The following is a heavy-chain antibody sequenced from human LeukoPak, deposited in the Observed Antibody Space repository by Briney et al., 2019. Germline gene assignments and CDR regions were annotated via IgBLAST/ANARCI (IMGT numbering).Heavy chain of an antibody. CDR3: AREVPLTDTAMVYNWFDP. D-gene: IGHD5-18*01. J-gene: IGHJ5*02. CDR2: MNPNSGNT. Sequence: ASVKVSCKASGYTFTSYDINWVRQATGQGLEWMGWMNPNSGNTGYAQKFQGRVTMTRNTSISTAYMELSSLRSEDTAVYYCAREVPLTDTAMVYNWFDPWGQGTLVTVSS. V-gene: IGHV1-8*01. CDR1: GYTFTSYD.